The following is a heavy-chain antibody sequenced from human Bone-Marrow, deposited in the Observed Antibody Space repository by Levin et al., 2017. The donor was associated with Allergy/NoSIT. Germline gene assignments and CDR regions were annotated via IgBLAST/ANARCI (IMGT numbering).Heavy chain of an antibody. CDR2: ISSTSRYI. V-gene: IGHV3-21*01. J-gene: IGHJ4*02. CDR3: TRDITGYSDTTGDEYVA. D-gene: IGHD2-8*01. Sequence: GESLKISCAPSGFTFSSYTMNWVRQAPGKGLEWVSSISSTSRYIFYADSVKGRFTISRDNANNSLYLQMNSLRPEDTAVYYCTRDITGYSDTTGDEYVAWGQGALVTVSS. CDR1: GFTFSSYT.